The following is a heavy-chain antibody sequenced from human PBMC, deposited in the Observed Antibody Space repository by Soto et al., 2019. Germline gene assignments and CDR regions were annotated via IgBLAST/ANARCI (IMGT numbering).Heavy chain of an antibody. V-gene: IGHV4-59*08. Sequence: QVQLQESGPGLVKPSETMSLSCTVSGGSISSYYWSWFRQSPGKRMEWIGYVHHSWGSSYNPSLQSRVAISLDTSKSPFSLKVTSVTATDTAVYYCARHGFGPLHGLVDVWGQGTTATVSS. D-gene: IGHD3-10*01. CDR2: VHHSWGS. CDR1: GGSISSYY. CDR3: ARHGFGPLHGLVDV. J-gene: IGHJ6*02.